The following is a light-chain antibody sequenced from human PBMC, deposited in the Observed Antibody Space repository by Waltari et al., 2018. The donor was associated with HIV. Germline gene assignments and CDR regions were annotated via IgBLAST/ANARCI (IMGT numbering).Light chain of an antibody. V-gene: IGLV1-51*01. CDR1: SFNIGSNY. CDR3: GTWDNSLRAGV. CDR2: NTN. J-gene: IGLJ2*01. Sequence: QALLTQPPSVSAAPGQKVSISCSGNSFNIGSNYVSWYQQLPGRAPKLLIYNTNERPSGIPDRFSGSVSDTSATLGITGLQTGDEADYYCGTWDNSLRAGVFGGGTKLTVL.